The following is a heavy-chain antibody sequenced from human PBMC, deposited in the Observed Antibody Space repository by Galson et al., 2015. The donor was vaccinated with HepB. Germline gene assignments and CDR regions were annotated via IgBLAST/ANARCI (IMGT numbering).Heavy chain of an antibody. J-gene: IGHJ5*02. D-gene: IGHD3-3*01. CDR1: GYTFTSYG. CDR3: ARDSHDFWSGYYNINWFDP. CDR2: ISAYNGNT. V-gene: IGHV1-18*01. Sequence: SVKVSCKASGYTFTSYGISWVRQAPGQGLEWMGWISAYNGNTNYAQKLQGRVTMTTDTSTSTAYMELRSLRSDDTAVYYCARDSHDFWSGYYNINWFDPWGQGTLVTVSS.